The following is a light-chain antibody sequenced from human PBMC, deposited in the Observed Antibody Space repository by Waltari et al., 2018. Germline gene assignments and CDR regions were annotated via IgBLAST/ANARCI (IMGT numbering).Light chain of an antibody. CDR2: VNGDGSH. Sequence: QLVLTQPPSASPSPEAPVKLTCTLSGGHRDSGSARPPPQPEKGPRFLMKVNGDGSHTKGDGIPHRFSGSSSGAERYLTISSLQSEDEADYYCQTWGPDNNWVFGGGTKLTVL. CDR1: GGHRDSG. CDR3: QTWGPDNNWV. V-gene: IGLV4-69*02. J-gene: IGLJ3*02.